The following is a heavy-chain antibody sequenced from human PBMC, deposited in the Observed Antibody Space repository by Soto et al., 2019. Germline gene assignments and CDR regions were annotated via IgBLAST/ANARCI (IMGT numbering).Heavy chain of an antibody. CDR2: ISWNSDKK. CDR3: ARTTLGYGEPFDS. D-gene: IGHD4-17*01. V-gene: IGHV3-9*01. J-gene: IGHJ4*02. Sequence: EVQLVESGGGLAQPGKSLRLSCVASGFTFDDYAMHWVRQVPGKGLEWVSGISWNSDKKGYADSVKGRFTISRDNAKNSLYLEMNSLRGEDTAFYYCARTTLGYGEPFDSWGRGTLVTVSS. CDR1: GFTFDDYA.